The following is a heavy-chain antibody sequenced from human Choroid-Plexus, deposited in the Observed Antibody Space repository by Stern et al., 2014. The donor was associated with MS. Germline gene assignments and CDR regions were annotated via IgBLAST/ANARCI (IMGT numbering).Heavy chain of an antibody. J-gene: IGHJ6*02. CDR3: ARDQRGITIFGVVTDYYYLGMDV. D-gene: IGHD3-3*01. CDR2: INPNTGGT. V-gene: IGHV1-2*02. CDR1: GYIFTGYY. Sequence: QLVQSGAEVKKPGASVKVSCKTSGYIFTGYYIHWVRQAPGQGLEWMAWINPNTGGTTYAQKFQGRFTMSRDTSISTAYVELSSLTSDDTAVYYCARDQRGITIFGVVTDYYYLGMDVWGQGTTVTVSS.